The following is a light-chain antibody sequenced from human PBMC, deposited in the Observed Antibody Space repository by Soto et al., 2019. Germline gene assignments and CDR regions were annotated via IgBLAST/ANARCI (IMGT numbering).Light chain of an antibody. J-gene: IGKJ4*01. CDR1: QSVSSSY. Sequence: EIVFTQSPGTLSLSPGERATLSCRASQSVSSSYLAWYQQKPGQAPRLLIYGASSRATGIPDRFSGSGSGTDFTLTISRLEPEDFAVYYCQQYGSSPPITFGGGTRWIS. CDR3: QQYGSSPPIT. CDR2: GAS. V-gene: IGKV3-20*01.